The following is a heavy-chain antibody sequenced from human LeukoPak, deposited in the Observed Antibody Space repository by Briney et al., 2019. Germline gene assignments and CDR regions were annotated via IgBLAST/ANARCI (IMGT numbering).Heavy chain of an antibody. CDR3: ASHTYYYDSSGYHTEYYFDY. J-gene: IGHJ4*02. Sequence: SQTLSLTCTVSGGSISSGGYYWSWIRQHPGKGLEWIGYIYYSGSTYYNPPLKSRVTISVDTSKNQFSLKLSSVTAADTAVYYCASHTYYYDSSGYHTEYYFDYWGQGTLVTVSS. V-gene: IGHV4-31*03. CDR1: GGSISSGGYY. CDR2: IYYSGST. D-gene: IGHD3-22*01.